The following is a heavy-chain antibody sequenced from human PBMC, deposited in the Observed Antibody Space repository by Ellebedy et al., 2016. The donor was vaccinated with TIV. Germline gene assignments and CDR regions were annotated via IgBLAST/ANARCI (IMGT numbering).Heavy chain of an antibody. V-gene: IGHV3-30*03. J-gene: IGHJ5*02. CDR2: ISGDGTIQ. CDR3: AREFNAPRGYLDP. Sequence: GESLKISXAASGFSFSSYSMQWLRQAPGKGLEWVTVISGDGTIQYYEGSVKGRFTISRDNSKNTLFLQMNSLRVDDTAVYYCAREFNAPRGYLDPWGQGTLVSVSS. D-gene: IGHD1-26*01. CDR1: GFSFSSYS.